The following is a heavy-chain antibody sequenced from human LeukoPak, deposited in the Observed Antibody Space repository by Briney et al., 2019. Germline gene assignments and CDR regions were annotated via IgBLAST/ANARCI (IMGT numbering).Heavy chain of an antibody. Sequence: SETLSLTCTVSGDSIKSSSYYWAWVRQPPGKGLEWIASIYYSGTTYYNPSLKSRVTISLDTSRNQHSLKLSSVTAADTAIYYCARQAREHSSYYGAPFDFWGQGTMVTVSS. CDR2: IYYSGTT. CDR3: ARQAREHSSYYGAPFDF. D-gene: IGHD3-10*01. V-gene: IGHV4-39*07. J-gene: IGHJ3*01. CDR1: GDSIKSSSYY.